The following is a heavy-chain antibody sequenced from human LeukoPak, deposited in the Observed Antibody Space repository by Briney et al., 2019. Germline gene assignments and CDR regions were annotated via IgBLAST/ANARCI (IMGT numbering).Heavy chain of an antibody. V-gene: IGHV4-59*01. CDR3: ARHLAGRIFTFDY. CDR2: IYYSGTT. J-gene: IGHJ4*02. D-gene: IGHD6-19*01. CDR1: GGSISPYY. Sequence: SETLSLTCIVSGGSISPYYWSWIRQPPGKGLEWIGYIYYSGTTNYNPSLKSRVTISVDTSKNQFSLKLNSVTAADTAVYYCARHLAGRIFTFDYWGQGIQVTVSS.